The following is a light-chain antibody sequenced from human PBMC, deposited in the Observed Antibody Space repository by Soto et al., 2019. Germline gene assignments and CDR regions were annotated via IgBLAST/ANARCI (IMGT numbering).Light chain of an antibody. J-gene: IGKJ1*01. CDR1: QSVRSN. V-gene: IGKV3-15*01. CDR2: AAS. Sequence: VLTQSPGTLSLSPGEWATLSCRASQSVRSNLAWYQQRPGQAPRLLIYAASTRATGIPARFSGSGSGTEFTLTIDSLQSEDFAVYYCQQYNNWPRTFGQGTKVDIK. CDR3: QQYNNWPRT.